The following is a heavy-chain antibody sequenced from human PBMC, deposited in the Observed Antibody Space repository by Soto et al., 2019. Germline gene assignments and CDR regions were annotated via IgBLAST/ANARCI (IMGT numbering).Heavy chain of an antibody. D-gene: IGHD2-15*01. CDR3: ARDAAGYCRAGSCYGREGTWYFDL. Sequence: QVQLQESGPGLVKPSETLSLTCTVSGGSVINYYWSWIRQSPGKGLEWIGYVYYSGTTNYNPSLKNRVTISADTSKNQFSLKLRSVTAADTAVYFCARDAAGYCRAGSCYGREGTWYFDLWGRGTLVTVSS. CDR1: GGSVINYY. J-gene: IGHJ2*01. V-gene: IGHV4-59*02. CDR2: VYYSGTT.